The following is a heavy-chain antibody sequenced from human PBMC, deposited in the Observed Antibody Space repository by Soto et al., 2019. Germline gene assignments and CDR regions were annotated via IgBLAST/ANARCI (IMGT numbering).Heavy chain of an antibody. CDR3: ARSSTSDYLQYYYYMDV. Sequence: GGSLRLSCAASGFTFSSYSMNWVRQAPGKGLEWVSYISSSSSTIYYAGSVKGRFTISRDNAKNSLYLQMNSLRAEDTAVYYCARSSTSDYLQYYYYMDVWGKGTTVTVSS. CDR1: GFTFSSYS. J-gene: IGHJ6*03. CDR2: ISSSSSTI. D-gene: IGHD4-17*01. V-gene: IGHV3-48*01.